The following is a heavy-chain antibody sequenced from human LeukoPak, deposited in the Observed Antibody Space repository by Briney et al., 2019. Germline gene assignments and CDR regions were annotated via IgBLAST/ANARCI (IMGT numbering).Heavy chain of an antibody. CDR1: GGSLSSGGYY. V-gene: IGHV4-31*03. CDR2: IYYSGST. CDR3: ARTSYDFWSGYYAY. J-gene: IGHJ4*02. Sequence: PSQTLSLTCTVSGGSLSSGGYYWSWIRQHPGKGLEWIGYIYYSGSTYYNPSLKSRVTISVDTSKNQFSLKLSSVTAADTAVHYCARTSYDFWSGYYAYWGQGTLVTVSS. D-gene: IGHD3-3*01.